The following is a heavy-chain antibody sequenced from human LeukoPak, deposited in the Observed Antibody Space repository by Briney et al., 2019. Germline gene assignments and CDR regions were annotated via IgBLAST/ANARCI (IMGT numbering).Heavy chain of an antibody. CDR3: VTKEPSTSGWSY. V-gene: IGHV3-9*01. CDR2: ISWNSDTF. D-gene: IGHD6-19*01. Sequence: GGSLRLSCAASGFTFDDYAMHWVRQAPGKGLEWVSGISWNSDTFGYADSVKGRFTISRDNAKNSVYLQMNDLRAEDTGVYYCVTKEPSTSGWSYWGQGTLVTVSS. CDR1: GFTFDDYA. J-gene: IGHJ4*02.